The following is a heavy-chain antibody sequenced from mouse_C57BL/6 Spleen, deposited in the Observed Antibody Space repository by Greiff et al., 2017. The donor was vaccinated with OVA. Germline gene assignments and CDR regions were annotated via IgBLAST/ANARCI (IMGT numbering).Heavy chain of an antibody. CDR3: ARETVVASGYFDV. CDR2: IYTGDGDT. CDR1: GYAFSSYW. Sequence: QVQLQQSGAELVKPGASVKLSCKASGYAFSSYWMNWVKQRPGKGLEWIGQIYTGDGDTNYTGKFKGKATLSADKSYSTAYMQISSLTSEDSAVYFCARETVVASGYFDVWGTGTTVTVSS. J-gene: IGHJ1*03. V-gene: IGHV1-80*01. D-gene: IGHD1-1*01.